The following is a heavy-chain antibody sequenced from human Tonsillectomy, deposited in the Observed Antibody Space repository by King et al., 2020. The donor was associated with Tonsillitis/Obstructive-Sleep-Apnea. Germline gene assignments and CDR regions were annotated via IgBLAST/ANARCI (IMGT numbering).Heavy chain of an antibody. J-gene: IGHJ4*02. CDR3: ARGIVVVPAAKRRNFDY. Sequence: VQLVESGGGVVQLGRSLRLSCAASGFTFSSYAMHWVRQAPGKGLEWVAVISYDGSNKYYADSVKGRFTISRDNSKNTLYLQMNSLRAEDTAVYYCARGIVVVPAAKRRNFDYWGQGTLVTVSS. CDR1: GFTFSSYA. CDR2: ISYDGSNK. D-gene: IGHD2-2*01. V-gene: IGHV3-30*01.